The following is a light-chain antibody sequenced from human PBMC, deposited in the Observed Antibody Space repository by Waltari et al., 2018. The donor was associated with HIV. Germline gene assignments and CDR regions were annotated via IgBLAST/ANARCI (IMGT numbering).Light chain of an antibody. Sequence: QSVLTQPPSASGTPGQGVTISCSGRSPNIGNNYVYWYHQVPGTAPKLLIYRNNQRPSGVPDRFSGSKSGTSASLAISGLRSEDEGDYYCSAWDDSLSGRVFGGGTKLTVL. V-gene: IGLV1-47*01. CDR3: SAWDDSLSGRV. CDR1: SPNIGNNY. J-gene: IGLJ3*02. CDR2: RNN.